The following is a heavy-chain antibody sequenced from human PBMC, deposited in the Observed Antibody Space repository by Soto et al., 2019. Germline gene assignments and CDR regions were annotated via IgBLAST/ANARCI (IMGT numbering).Heavy chain of an antibody. CDR2: VYWDDVK. CDR1: GFSLSSNGVG. V-gene: IGHV2-5*02. Sequence: QITLKESGPTLVKPTQTLTLTCTLSGFSLSSNGVGVGWIRQSPGKALEWLAVVYWDDVKHYSPSLERRLTTTKDTSETEVVLTMTNMDPVDTATYYCAHKGSGDVQLDYWGQGILVTVSS. J-gene: IGHJ4*02. CDR3: AHKGSGDVQLDY. D-gene: IGHD2-2*01.